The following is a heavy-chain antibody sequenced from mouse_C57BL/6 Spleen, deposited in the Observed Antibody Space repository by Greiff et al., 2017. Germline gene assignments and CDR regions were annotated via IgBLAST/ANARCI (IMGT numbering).Heavy chain of an antibody. J-gene: IGHJ2*01. V-gene: IGHV7-3*01. D-gene: IGHD1-1*01. CDR1: GFTFTDYY. CDR2: IRNKANGYTT. Sequence: EVQLVESGGGLVQPGGSLSLSCAASGFTFTDYYMSWVRQPPGKALEWLGFIRNKANGYTTEYSASVKGRFTISRDNSQSILYLQMNALRAEDSATYYCARYAGYDGSSYFDYWGQGTTLTVSS. CDR3: ARYAGYDGSSYFDY.